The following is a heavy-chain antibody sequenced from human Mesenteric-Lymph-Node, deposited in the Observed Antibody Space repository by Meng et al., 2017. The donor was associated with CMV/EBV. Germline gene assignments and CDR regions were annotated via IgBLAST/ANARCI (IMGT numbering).Heavy chain of an antibody. D-gene: IGHD6-13*01. J-gene: IGHJ4*02. CDR3: AREAGNYYFDY. Sequence: ASVQVSCKASGYTFSGLYMHWVRQAPGQGLEWMGIINPSGGSTSYAQKFQGRVTMTRDTSTSTAYMELSSLRSEDTAVYYCAREAGNYYFDYWGQGTLVTVSS. CDR1: GYTFSGLY. V-gene: IGHV1-46*01. CDR2: INPSGGST.